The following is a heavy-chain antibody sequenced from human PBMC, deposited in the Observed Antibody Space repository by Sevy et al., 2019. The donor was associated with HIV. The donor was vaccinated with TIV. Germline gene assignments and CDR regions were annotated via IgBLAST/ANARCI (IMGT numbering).Heavy chain of an antibody. CDR3: AREGCTRPHDY. CDR2: LSFGCGKI. J-gene: IGHJ4*02. D-gene: IGHD2-8*01. Sequence: GGSLRLSCAVSGFNFNIYSMSWVRQAPGKGLEWVSTLSFGCGKINYADSVKCRFIISSDDSKNTLYLQMNSLRAEDTAVYFCAREGCTRPHDYWGQGTLVTVSS. CDR1: GFNFNIYS. V-gene: IGHV3-23*01.